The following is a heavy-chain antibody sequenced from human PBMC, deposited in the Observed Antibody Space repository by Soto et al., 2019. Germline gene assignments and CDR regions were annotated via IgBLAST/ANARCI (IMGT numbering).Heavy chain of an antibody. CDR3: ARQASGYYYGWFDP. Sequence: SETLSLTCTVSGGSILDSTYYWAWIRQSPGKGLEWIGTIFYSGGTFYTPSLKSRVTMSVDTSNNQFSLKLSSVTAADKAVYYCARQASGYYYGWFDPWGQGTLVTVSS. V-gene: IGHV4-39*01. J-gene: IGHJ5*02. CDR2: IFYSGGT. D-gene: IGHD3-22*01. CDR1: GGSILDSTYY.